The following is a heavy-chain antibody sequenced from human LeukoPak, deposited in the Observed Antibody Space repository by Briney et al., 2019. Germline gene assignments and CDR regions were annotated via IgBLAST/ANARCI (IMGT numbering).Heavy chain of an antibody. D-gene: IGHD5-24*01. V-gene: IGHV4-34*01. CDR1: VGSFSGYF. CDR2: IYHSGST. J-gene: IGHJ4*02. Sequence: SETLSVTCAVYVGSFSGYFWSWIRQPPGKGVEWMGEIYHSGSTNYRPSLKSRVTISVDTSKNQFSLKLSSVTAADTAVYYCARGGIKDYWGQGTLVTVSS. CDR3: ARGGIKDY.